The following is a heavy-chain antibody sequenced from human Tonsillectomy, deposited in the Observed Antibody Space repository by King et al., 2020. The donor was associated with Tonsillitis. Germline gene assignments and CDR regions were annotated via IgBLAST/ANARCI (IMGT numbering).Heavy chain of an antibody. D-gene: IGHD2-2*01. J-gene: IGHJ3*02. CDR3: ARGYCSSTSCLGAAFDI. CDR2: ISSYNGNT. Sequence: QLVQSGAEVKKPGASVKVSCKASGYTFTSYGISWVRQAPGQGLEWMGWISSYNGNTNYAQKLQGRVTMTTDTSTSTAYMELRSLRSDDTAVYYCARGYCSSTSCLGAAFDIWGQGTMVTVSS. V-gene: IGHV1-18*01. CDR1: GYTFTSYG.